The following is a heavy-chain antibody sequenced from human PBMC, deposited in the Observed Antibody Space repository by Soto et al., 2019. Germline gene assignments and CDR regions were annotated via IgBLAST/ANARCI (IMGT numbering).Heavy chain of an antibody. Sequence: SGGSLRLSCAASGFTFSDYYMSWIRQAPGKGLEWVSYISSSGSTIYYADSVKGRFTISRDNAKNSLYLQMNSLRAEDTAVYYCARACSGGSCYSIGTVGMDVWGQGTTVTVSS. CDR2: ISSSGSTI. D-gene: IGHD2-15*01. V-gene: IGHV3-11*01. CDR1: GFTFSDYY. J-gene: IGHJ6*02. CDR3: ARACSGGSCYSIGTVGMDV.